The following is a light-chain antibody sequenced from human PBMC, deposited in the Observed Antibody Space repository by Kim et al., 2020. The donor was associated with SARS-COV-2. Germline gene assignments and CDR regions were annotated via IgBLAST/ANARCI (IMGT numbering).Light chain of an antibody. V-gene: IGKV3-15*01. CDR1: QSVSSD. CDR2: GAS. CDR3: QQYNKWPPWT. Sequence: VSPEERDTLSCRASQSVSSDLAWYQQKPGQDPRLLIYGASTRATGIPARFSGSGSGTEFTLTISSLQSEDFAVYYCQQYNKWPPWTFGQGTKLEI. J-gene: IGKJ1*01.